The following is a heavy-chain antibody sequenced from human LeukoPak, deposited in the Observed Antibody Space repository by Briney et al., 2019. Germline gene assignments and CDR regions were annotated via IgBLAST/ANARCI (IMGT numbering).Heavy chain of an antibody. CDR1: GYRFTSYW. J-gene: IGHJ5*02. Sequence: GESLQISCKGSGYRFTSYWIGWVRQMPGKGLEWMGIIYPGDSDTRYSPSFQGQVTISADKSISTAYLQWSSLKASDTAMYYCARSPSMDYGDYAVWFDPWGQGTLVTVSS. CDR2: IYPGDSDT. CDR3: ARSPSMDYGDYAVWFDP. D-gene: IGHD4-17*01. V-gene: IGHV5-51*01.